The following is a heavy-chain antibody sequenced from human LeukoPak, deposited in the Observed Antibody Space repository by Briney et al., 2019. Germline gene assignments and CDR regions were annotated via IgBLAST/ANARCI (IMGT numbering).Heavy chain of an antibody. J-gene: IGHJ5*02. CDR2: IIPILGIA. CDR1: GYTFTGYF. CDR3: ARDRGYSYGWKWFDP. Sequence: AASVKVSCKASGYTFTGYFMHWVRQAPGQGLEWMGRIIPILGIANYAQKFQGRVTITADKSTSTAYMELSSLRSEDTAVYYCARDRGYSYGWKWFDPWGQGTLVTVSS. D-gene: IGHD5-18*01. V-gene: IGHV1-69*04.